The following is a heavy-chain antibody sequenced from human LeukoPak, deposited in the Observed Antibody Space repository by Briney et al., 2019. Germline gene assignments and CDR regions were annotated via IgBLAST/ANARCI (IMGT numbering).Heavy chain of an antibody. CDR3: ARGVPSSSSDWFDP. CDR2: IIPILGIA. Sequence: GASVKDSCKASGGTFSSYTISWVRQAPGQGLEWMGRIIPILGIANYAQKFQGRVTITADKSTSTAYMELSSLRSEDTAVYYCARGVPSSSSDWFDPWGQGTLVTVSS. J-gene: IGHJ5*02. CDR1: GGTFSSYT. D-gene: IGHD6-6*01. V-gene: IGHV1-69*02.